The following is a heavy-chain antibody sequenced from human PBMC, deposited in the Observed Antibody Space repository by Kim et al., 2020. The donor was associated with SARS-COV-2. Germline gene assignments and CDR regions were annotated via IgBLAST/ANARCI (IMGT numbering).Heavy chain of an antibody. CDR1: GGSISSSNW. D-gene: IGHD3-9*01. CDR2: IYHSGST. J-gene: IGHJ6*02. V-gene: IGHV4-4*02. CDR3: ARGRDYDILTGYPENYYYGMDV. Sequence: SETLSLTCAVSGGSISSSNWWSWVRQPPGKGLEWIGEIYHSGSTNYNPSLKSRVTISVDKSKNQFSLKLSSVTAADTAVYYCARGRDYDILTGYPENYYYGMDVWGQGTTVTVSS.